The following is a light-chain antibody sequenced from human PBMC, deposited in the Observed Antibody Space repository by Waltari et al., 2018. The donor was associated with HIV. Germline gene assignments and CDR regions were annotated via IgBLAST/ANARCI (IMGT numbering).Light chain of an antibody. Sequence: QSVLTQPPSASCTPGQRVTISCSGSSSHIGDHYVYWYQQLHGTAPKLRIDRNYQRPAGVPDRFSGSKSGTSASRAISGLRSEDEGDFYCASWDDSLRNWVFGGGTKLTVL. CDR2: RNY. J-gene: IGLJ3*02. CDR3: ASWDDSLRNWV. V-gene: IGLV1-47*01. CDR1: SSHIGDHY.